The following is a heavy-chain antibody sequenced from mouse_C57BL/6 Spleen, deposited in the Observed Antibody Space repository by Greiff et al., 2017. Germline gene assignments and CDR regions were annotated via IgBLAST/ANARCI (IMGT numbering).Heavy chain of an antibody. CDR1: GFTFSSSG. CDR3: ARPSKEDYFDY. CDR2: ISSGGSYT. D-gene: IGHD6-1*01. V-gene: IGHV5-6*01. J-gene: IGHJ2*01. Sequence: EVMLVESGGDLVKPGGSLKLSCAASGFTFSSSGMSWVRQTPDKRLEWVATISSGGSYTYYPDSVKGRFTISRDNAKNTLYLQMSSLKSEDTAMYYCARPSKEDYFDYWGQGTTLTVSS.